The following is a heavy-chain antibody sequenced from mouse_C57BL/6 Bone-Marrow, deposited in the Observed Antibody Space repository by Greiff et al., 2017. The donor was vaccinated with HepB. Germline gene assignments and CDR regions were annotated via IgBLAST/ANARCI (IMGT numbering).Heavy chain of an antibody. CDR3: ARHEGITTVVLDY. D-gene: IGHD1-1*01. V-gene: IGHV5-6*01. Sequence: EVMLVESGGDLVKPGGSLKLSCAASGFTFSSYGMSWVRQTPDKRLEWVATISSGGSYTYYPDSVKGRFTISRDNAKNTLYLQMSSLKSEDTAMYYCARHEGITTVVLDYWGQGTTLTVSS. CDR2: ISSGGSYT. J-gene: IGHJ2*01. CDR1: GFTFSSYG.